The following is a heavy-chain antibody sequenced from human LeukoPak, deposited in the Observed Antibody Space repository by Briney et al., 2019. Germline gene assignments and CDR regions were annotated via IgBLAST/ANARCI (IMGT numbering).Heavy chain of an antibody. CDR3: ATSSAAPANM. D-gene: IGHD2-2*01. Sequence: PGGSLRLSCAVSGFTLSTYWMSWVRQAPGKGLGWVANINQDASTKYYVDSVKRRSTISRDNAKNSLYLQMNSLRAQDTGVYYCATSSAAPANMWGQGTLVTVSS. CDR2: INQDASTK. CDR1: GFTLSTYW. V-gene: IGHV3-7*01. J-gene: IGHJ4*02.